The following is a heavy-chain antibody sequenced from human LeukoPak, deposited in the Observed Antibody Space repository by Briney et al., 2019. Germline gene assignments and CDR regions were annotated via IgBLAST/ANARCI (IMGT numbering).Heavy chain of an antibody. D-gene: IGHD3-10*01. CDR1: GYTFTSYG. V-gene: IGHV1-18*01. Sequence: ASVKVSCKASGYTFTSYGISWVRQAPGQGFEWMGWISAYNGNTNYAQKFQGRVTMTTETSTSTAYMELRSLRSDDTAFYYCARDTVAVRPGWFDPWGQGTLVIVSS. J-gene: IGHJ5*02. CDR2: ISAYNGNT. CDR3: ARDTVAVRPGWFDP.